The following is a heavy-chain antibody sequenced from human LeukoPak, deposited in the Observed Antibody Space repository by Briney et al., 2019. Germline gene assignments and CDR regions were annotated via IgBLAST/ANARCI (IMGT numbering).Heavy chain of an antibody. CDR3: ARGPYYDFWSGYYYYYYGMDV. V-gene: IGHV1-8*01. CDR1: GYTFTSYD. J-gene: IGHJ6*02. Sequence: ASVKVSCKASGYTFTSYDINWVRQATGQGLEWMGWMNPNSGNTGYAQKFQGRVTMTRNTPISTAYMELSSLRSEDTAVYYCARGPYYDFWSGYYYYYYGMDVWGQGTTVTVSS. D-gene: IGHD3-3*01. CDR2: MNPNSGNT.